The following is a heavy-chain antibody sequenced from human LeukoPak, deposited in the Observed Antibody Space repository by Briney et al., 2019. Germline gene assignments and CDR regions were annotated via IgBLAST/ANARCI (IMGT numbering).Heavy chain of an antibody. CDR2: IYYSGST. V-gene: IGHV4-59*11. Sequence: SETLSLTCTVAAGSISSHYWSWIRQPPGKGLEWIGYIYYSGSTNYNPSLKSRVTISVDTSKNQFSLKRSSVTAADTAVYYCASGSGADFWSGYYTDYYYYMDVWGKGTTVTVSS. J-gene: IGHJ6*03. D-gene: IGHD3-3*01. CDR3: ASGSGADFWSGYYTDYYYYMDV. CDR1: AGSISSHY.